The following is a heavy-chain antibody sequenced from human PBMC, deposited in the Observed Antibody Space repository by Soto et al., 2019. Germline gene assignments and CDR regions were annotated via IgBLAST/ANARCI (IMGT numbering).Heavy chain of an antibody. J-gene: IGHJ3*02. V-gene: IGHV3-23*01. CDR2: ISGSGGAT. CDR3: AKSYYDYGSCSLISHAFAM. D-gene: IGHD3-22*01. CDR1: GFTFSKYS. Sequence: PGGSLRLSCAASGFTFSKYSMSWVRQAPGKGLEWVPAISGSGGATYYADSVKGRFTISRDNSKSTVYLQMNSLRAEDTTVYYCAKSYYDYGSCSLISHAFAMWGQGTMVTCSS.